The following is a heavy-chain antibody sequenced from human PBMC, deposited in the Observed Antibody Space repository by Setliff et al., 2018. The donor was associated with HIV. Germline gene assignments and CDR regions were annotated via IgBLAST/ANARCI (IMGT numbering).Heavy chain of an antibody. CDR1: GGAFSGYY. CDR2: INHSGST. D-gene: IGHD3-22*01. Sequence: SETLSLTCAVYGGAFSGYYWSWIRQPPGKGLEWIGEINHSGSTNYNPSLKSRVTISVDASKNHFSLKVSSVIAADTAVYYCARGPRITLIEVVTSDYYYGMDVCPRDHGHRLL. CDR3: ARGPRITLIEVVTSDYYYGMDV. J-gene: IGHJ6*02. V-gene: IGHV4-34*01.